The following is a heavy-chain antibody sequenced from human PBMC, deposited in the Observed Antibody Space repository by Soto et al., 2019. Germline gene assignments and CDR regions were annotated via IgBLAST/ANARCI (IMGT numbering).Heavy chain of an antibody. CDR1: GGTFSSYA. CDR2: IIPIFGTA. Sequence: VNVPCKASGGTFSSYAISWVRQAPGQGLEWMGGIIPIFGTANYAQKFQGRVTITADKSTSTAYMELSSLRSEDTAVYYCARGVRDGYNYDYFDYWGQGTLVTVSS. J-gene: IGHJ4*02. D-gene: IGHD5-12*01. CDR3: ARGVRDGYNYDYFDY. V-gene: IGHV1-69*13.